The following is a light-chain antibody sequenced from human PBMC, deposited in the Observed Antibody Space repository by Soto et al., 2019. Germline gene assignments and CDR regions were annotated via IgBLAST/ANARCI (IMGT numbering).Light chain of an antibody. V-gene: IGLV2-23*01. CDR1: SSDVGSYNL. CDR2: EGS. J-gene: IGLJ2*01. Sequence: QSALTQPASVSGSPGQSITISCTGTSSDVGSYNLVSWYQQHPGKAPKLMIYEGSKRPSGVSNRFSGSKSGTTASLTISGLQAEDEADYYCCSYAGSSTPAVFGGGTKLTVL. CDR3: CSYAGSSTPAV.